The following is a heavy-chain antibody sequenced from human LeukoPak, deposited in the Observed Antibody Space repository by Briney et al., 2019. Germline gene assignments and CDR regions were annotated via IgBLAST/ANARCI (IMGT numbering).Heavy chain of an antibody. CDR2: ISSSNNYI. V-gene: IGHV3-21*01. J-gene: IGHJ4*02. CDR1: GXTFSNYN. Sequence: GGSLRLSCAASGXTFSNYNMNWVRQAPGKGLEWVSSISSSNNYIYYADSVKGRFTISRDNAKNSLYLQMNSLRAEDTAVYYCARRSPNYYFDYWGQGIPVTVSS. CDR3: ARRSPNYYFDY.